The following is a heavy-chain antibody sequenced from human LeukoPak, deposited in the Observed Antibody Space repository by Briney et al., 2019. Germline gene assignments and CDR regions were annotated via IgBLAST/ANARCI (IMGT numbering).Heavy chain of an antibody. CDR3: ARSNQADDY. CDR2: INPGGSSI. V-gene: IGHV3-74*01. CDR1: GFTSSSHW. J-gene: IGHJ4*02. Sequence: GGSLRLSCAASGFTSSSHWMHWVRQVPGKGLVWVARINPGGSSITYADSVKGRFTISRDNAKNTLYLQMDSLRAEDTGVYYCARSNQADDYWGQGTLVTVSS. D-gene: IGHD1-14*01.